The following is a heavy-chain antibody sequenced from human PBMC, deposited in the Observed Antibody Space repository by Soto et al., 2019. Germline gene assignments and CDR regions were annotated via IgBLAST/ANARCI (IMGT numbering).Heavy chain of an antibody. D-gene: IGHD2-8*01. CDR2: ITGSGRDT. CDR1: GFTFRNNV. J-gene: IGHJ4*02. V-gene: IGHV3-23*01. CDR3: AKNGLDNSPSAIDS. Sequence: GGSLRLSCAASGFTFRNNVLSWVRQAAGKGLGWVSGITGSGRDTYYADSAKGRFTISRDNSKNMVFLQMNSLRAEDTALYYCAKNGLDNSPSAIDSWGPGTLVTVSS.